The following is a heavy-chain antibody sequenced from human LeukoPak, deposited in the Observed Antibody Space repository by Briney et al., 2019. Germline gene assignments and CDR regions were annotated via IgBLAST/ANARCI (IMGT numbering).Heavy chain of an antibody. V-gene: IGHV3-48*01. CDR1: GFNFNNHN. Sequence: PGGSLRLSCAASGFNFNNHNMNWVRQAPGKWLQWVSYISGSGDAIFYAESVQGRFTISRDNAKNSVYLQMNSLRAEDTAVYYCARTYGSGSLDYGGQGTLVTVSS. D-gene: IGHD2-15*01. CDR3: ARTYGSGSLDY. CDR2: ISGSGDAI. J-gene: IGHJ4*02.